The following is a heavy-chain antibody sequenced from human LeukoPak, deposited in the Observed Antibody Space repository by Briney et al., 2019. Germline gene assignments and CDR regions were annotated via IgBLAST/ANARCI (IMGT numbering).Heavy chain of an antibody. Sequence: PGGSLRLSCAASGFTFSSYAMHWVRQAPGKGLEWVAVISYDGSNKYYADSVKGRFTISRDNSKNTLYLQMNSLRAEDKAVYYCGRDLHTMFGDPLDVGVWGKGTTVTVS. CDR3: GRDLHTMFGDPLDVGV. CDR1: GFTFSSYA. CDR2: ISYDGSNK. V-gene: IGHV3-30-3*01. J-gene: IGHJ6*03. D-gene: IGHD3-10*02.